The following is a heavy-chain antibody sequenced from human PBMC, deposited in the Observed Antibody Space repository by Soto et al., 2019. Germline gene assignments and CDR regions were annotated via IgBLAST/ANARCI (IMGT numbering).Heavy chain of an antibody. CDR2: IIPIFDAT. V-gene: IGHV1-69*01. Sequence: QVQMVQSGAEVKKPGSSARVSCKASGGTFSRHSISWVRQAPGQGLEWMGGIIPIFDATKYAKKFQGRLTITADESTRMCNTDRSGMRLVGPAICCCAWDLAADRRWWGQGQLVNVS. J-gene: IGHJ4*02. CDR3: AWDLAADRRW. D-gene: IGHD6-25*01. CDR1: GGTFSRHS.